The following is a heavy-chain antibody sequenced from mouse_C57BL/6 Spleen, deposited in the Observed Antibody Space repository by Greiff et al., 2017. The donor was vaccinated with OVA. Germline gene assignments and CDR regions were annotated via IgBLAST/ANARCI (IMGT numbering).Heavy chain of an antibody. CDR2: ISSGSSTI. CDR1: GFTFSDYG. D-gene: IGHD2-4*01. Sequence: EVMLVESGGGLVKPGGSLKLSCAASGFTFSDYGMHWVRQAPEKGLEWVAYISSGSSTIYYADTVKGRFTISRDKAKNTLFLQMTSLRSEDTAMYYCARPDDYGWFAYWGQGTLVTVSA. CDR3: ARPDDYGWFAY. V-gene: IGHV5-17*01. J-gene: IGHJ3*01.